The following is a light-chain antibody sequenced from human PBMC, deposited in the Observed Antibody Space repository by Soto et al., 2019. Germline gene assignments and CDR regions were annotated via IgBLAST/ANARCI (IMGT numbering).Light chain of an antibody. CDR2: GNS. J-gene: IGLJ1*01. V-gene: IGLV1-40*01. CDR1: SSKIGAGYD. CDR3: QSYDSSLRVYV. Sequence: QSVLTQPPSGSGAPGQRVPISCTGSSSKIGAGYDVHWYQQLPGTAPKLLIYGNSNRPSGVPDRFSGSKSGTSASLAITGLQAEDEADYYCQSYDSSLRVYVFGTGTKVTVL.